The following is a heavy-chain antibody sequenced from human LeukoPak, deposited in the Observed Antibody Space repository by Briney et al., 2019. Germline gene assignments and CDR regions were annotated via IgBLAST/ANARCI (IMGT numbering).Heavy chain of an antibody. D-gene: IGHD3-3*01. Sequence: ASVKVSCKASGYTFTDYYMPWVQQAPGKGLEWMGLVDPEDGETIYAEKFQGRVTITADTSTDTAYMELSSLRSEDTAVYYCATGVLRFLEWYYYMDVWGKGTTVTVSS. CDR3: ATGVLRFLEWYYYMDV. J-gene: IGHJ6*03. CDR1: GYTFTDYY. CDR2: VDPEDGET. V-gene: IGHV1-69-2*01.